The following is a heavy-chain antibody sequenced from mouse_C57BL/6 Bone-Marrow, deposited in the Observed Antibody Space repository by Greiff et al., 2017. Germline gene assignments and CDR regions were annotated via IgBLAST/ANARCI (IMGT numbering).Heavy chain of an antibody. CDR2: IWSGGST. CDR1: GFSLTSYG. CDR3: ARDYYGSSGYFDV. V-gene: IGHV2-2*01. D-gene: IGHD1-1*01. Sequence: QVQLQQSGPGLVQPSQSLSITCTVSGFSLTSYGVHWVRQSPGKGLEWLGVIWSGGSTDYNAAFISRLSISKDNSKSQVFFKMNSLQADDTAIYYCARDYYGSSGYFDVWGTGTTVTVSS. J-gene: IGHJ1*03.